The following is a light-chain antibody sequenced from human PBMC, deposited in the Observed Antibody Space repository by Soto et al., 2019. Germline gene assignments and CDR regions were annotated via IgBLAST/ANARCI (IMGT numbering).Light chain of an antibody. V-gene: IGKV3-11*01. CDR2: DAS. Sequence: EIVLTQSPATLSLSPGERATLSCRASESVSNYLAWYQQKRGQAPRVLIYDASNRAPGIPARFSGSGSGTDFTLTISSLEPEDFTVYYCQQRSNWPITFGQGTRLEIK. CDR1: ESVSNY. CDR3: QQRSNWPIT. J-gene: IGKJ5*01.